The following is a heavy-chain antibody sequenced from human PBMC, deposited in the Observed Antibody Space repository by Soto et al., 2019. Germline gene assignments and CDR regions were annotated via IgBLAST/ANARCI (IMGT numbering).Heavy chain of an antibody. J-gene: IGHJ5*02. CDR1: GFTFSSYA. Sequence: PGGSLRLSCAASGFTFSSYAMSWVRQAPGKGLEWVSAISGSGGSTYYADSVKGRFTISRDNSKNTLYLQMNSLRAEDTAVYYCAKQPSYDFWSGYSGVDNWFDPWGQGTLVTVSS. CDR3: AKQPSYDFWSGYSGVDNWFDP. CDR2: ISGSGGST. V-gene: IGHV3-23*01. D-gene: IGHD3-3*01.